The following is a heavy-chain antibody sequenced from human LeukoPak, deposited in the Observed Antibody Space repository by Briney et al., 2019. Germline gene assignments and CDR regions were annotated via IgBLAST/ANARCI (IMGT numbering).Heavy chain of an antibody. D-gene: IGHD5-12*01. J-gene: IGHJ4*02. V-gene: IGHV3-23*01. CDR3: ARRGWLINFDY. CDR2: ISGSGDNT. CDR1: GFTFSNYA. Sequence: GGSLRLSCAASGFTFSNYAMSWVRQAPGKGLEWVSIISGSGDNTHYADSVKGRFTISRDNSKNTLYLQMKTLRAEYTAIYYCARRGWLINFDYWGQGTLVTVSS.